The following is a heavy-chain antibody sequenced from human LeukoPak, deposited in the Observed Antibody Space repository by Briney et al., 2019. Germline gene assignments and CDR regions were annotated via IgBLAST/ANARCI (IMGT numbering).Heavy chain of an antibody. J-gene: IGHJ4*02. CDR1: GFTFSSYW. Sequence: GGSLRLSFAASGFTFSSYWMIWVRQAPGKGLEWVANTKQDGSEKYYVDSVKGRFTISRDNAKNSLYLQMNSLRAEDTAVYYCARKYYYGSGSLYYFDYWGQGTLVTVSS. CDR3: ARKYYYGSGSLYYFDY. D-gene: IGHD3-10*01. CDR2: TKQDGSEK. V-gene: IGHV3-7*01.